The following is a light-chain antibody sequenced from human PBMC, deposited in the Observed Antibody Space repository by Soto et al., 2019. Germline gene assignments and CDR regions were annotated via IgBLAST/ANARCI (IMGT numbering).Light chain of an antibody. J-gene: IGLJ1*01. V-gene: IGLV2-8*01. CDR1: SSVIGGYDY. Sequence: QSALTQPPSASGSPGQSVTISCSGTSSVIGGYDYVSWYQQHPGKAPKLIIYDVFKRPSGVPDRFSGSKSGNTASLTVSGLQAEDEADYYCTSYAGSNNVCVFGTGTKLTVL. CDR3: TSYAGSNNVCV. CDR2: DVF.